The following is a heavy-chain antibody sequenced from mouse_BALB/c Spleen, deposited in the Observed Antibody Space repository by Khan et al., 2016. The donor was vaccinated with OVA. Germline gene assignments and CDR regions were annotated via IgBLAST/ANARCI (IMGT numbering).Heavy chain of an antibody. V-gene: IGHV2-6*02. Sequence: QVQLQQSGPGLVAPSQSLSITCTVSGFSLTTYGVHWVRQPPGKGLEWLVVIWSDGSTNYNSVLKSRLSISKDNSKRQVFLKMNSLQTDDTAMYYCARWFDGYSSLYAMDYWGQGTSVTVSS. D-gene: IGHD2-3*01. CDR2: IWSDGST. J-gene: IGHJ4*01. CDR1: GFSLTTYG. CDR3: ARWFDGYSSLYAMDY.